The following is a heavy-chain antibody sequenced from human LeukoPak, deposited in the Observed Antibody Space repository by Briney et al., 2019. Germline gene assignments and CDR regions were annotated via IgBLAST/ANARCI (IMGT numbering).Heavy chain of an antibody. Sequence: GASVKVSCKVSGYTLIELSFHWVRQAPGKGLEWMGGLDPEDGEMIYSQKFQGRVTITKDTSTDIAYMELSSLRSEDTAVYYCATGRTKWELLNYWGQGNPVTVSS. J-gene: IGHJ4*02. D-gene: IGHD1-26*01. CDR2: LDPEDGEM. CDR1: GYTLIELS. CDR3: ATGRTKWELLNY. V-gene: IGHV1-24*01.